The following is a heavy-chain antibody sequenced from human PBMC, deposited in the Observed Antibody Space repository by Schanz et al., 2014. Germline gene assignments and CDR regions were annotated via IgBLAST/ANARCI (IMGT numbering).Heavy chain of an antibody. Sequence: QVQMVDSGGGVVQPGRSLRLSCAASGFAFSVYGMHWVRQAPGKGLEWVAVIWYDENNKYYADSVKGRFTMSRDNSKNTLYLQMNSLRAEDTAVYYCARANYRRKINFDYWGRGTLVTVSS. J-gene: IGHJ4*02. D-gene: IGHD3-10*01. CDR1: GFAFSVYG. V-gene: IGHV3-33*01. CDR3: ARANYRRKINFDY. CDR2: IWYDENNK.